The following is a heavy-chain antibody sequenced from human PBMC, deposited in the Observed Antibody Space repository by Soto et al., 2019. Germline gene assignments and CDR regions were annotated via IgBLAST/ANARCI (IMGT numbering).Heavy chain of an antibody. Sequence: EVQLLESGGGLEQPGGSLRLSCAASGFTFSSYAMNWVRQAPGKGLEWVSVISGSGDSTYYADSVKGRFTISRDNSKNTLYLQMNSLRAEATAVYYCARRGSGSYYDYWGQGTLVTISS. CDR1: GFTFSSYA. CDR3: ARRGSGSYYDY. D-gene: IGHD1-26*01. V-gene: IGHV3-23*01. CDR2: ISGSGDST. J-gene: IGHJ4*02.